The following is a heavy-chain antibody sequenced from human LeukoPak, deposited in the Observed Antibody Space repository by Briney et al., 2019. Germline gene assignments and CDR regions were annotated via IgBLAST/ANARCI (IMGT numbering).Heavy chain of an antibody. J-gene: IGHJ4*02. CDR3: ARDSGSGNNDY. CDR1: GYTFTSYA. Sequence: ASVTVSFTASGYTFTSYAIHWVRQAPGQRLEWMGWISAGNGNTKYSQNFQGRVTFISNTSATTAFMELSSLRSEDAAVYYCARDSGSGNNDYWGQGTLVTVSS. V-gene: IGHV1-3*01. D-gene: IGHD1-26*01. CDR2: ISAGNGNT.